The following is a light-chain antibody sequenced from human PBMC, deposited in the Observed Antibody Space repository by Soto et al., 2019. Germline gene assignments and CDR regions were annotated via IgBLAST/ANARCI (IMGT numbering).Light chain of an antibody. J-gene: IGLJ2*01. Sequence: QSVLTQPTSVSGAPGQRVTISCTGSSSNIGAGYDVHWYQQLPGTAPKLLIYGNSNRPSGVPDRFSGSKSGTSASLAITGLQAEDEADYYCQSHDSSLSAYVVFGGGTKLTVL. CDR1: SSNIGAGYD. CDR2: GNS. V-gene: IGLV1-40*01. CDR3: QSHDSSLSAYVV.